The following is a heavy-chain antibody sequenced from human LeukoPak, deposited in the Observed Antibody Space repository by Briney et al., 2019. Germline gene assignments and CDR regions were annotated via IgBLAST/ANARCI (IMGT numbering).Heavy chain of an antibody. D-gene: IGHD6-19*01. Sequence: GGSLRLSCAASGFTFSSYAMSWVRRAPGKGLEWVSAISGSGGSTYYADSVKGRFTISRDNSKNTLYLQMNSLRAEDTAVYYCAKDQDSSGWSGGWFDPWGQGTLVTVSS. J-gene: IGHJ5*02. CDR3: AKDQDSSGWSGGWFDP. V-gene: IGHV3-23*01. CDR1: GFTFSSYA. CDR2: ISGSGGST.